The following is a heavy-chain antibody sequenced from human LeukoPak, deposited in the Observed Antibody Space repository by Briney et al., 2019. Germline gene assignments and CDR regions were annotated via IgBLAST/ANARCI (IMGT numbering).Heavy chain of an antibody. CDR2: IYYSGST. D-gene: IGHD3-10*01. V-gene: IGHV4-59*01. CDR1: GGSISSYY. CDR3: ATYGSGSYSSDYAFDI. Sequence: SETLSLTCTVSGGSISSYYWSWIRQPPGKGLEWIGYIYYSGSTNYNPSLKSRVTISVDTSKNQFSLKLSSVTAADTAMYYCATYGSGSYSSDYAFDIWGQGTMVTVSS. J-gene: IGHJ3*02.